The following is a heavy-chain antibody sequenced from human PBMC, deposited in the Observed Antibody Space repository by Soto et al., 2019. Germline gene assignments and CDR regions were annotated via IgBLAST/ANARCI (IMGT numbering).Heavy chain of an antibody. D-gene: IGHD1-26*01. CDR3: AREQGTAGGAGLDV. CDR2: VCYSGRT. V-gene: IGHV4-61*01. J-gene: IGHJ6*02. CDR1: GVSVIRNSYY. Sequence: SETLSLTCTVSGVSVIRNSYYWTWIRQPPGKGLEWIGNVCYSGRTNYNPSLKSRVTISLDTSKNQFSLNLSSGTAADTAVYYCAREQGTAGGAGLDVWGQGTTVTVSS.